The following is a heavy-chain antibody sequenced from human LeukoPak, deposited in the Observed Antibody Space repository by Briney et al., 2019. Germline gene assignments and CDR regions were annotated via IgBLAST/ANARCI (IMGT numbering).Heavy chain of an antibody. CDR3: ARGGDKAARPLDY. D-gene: IGHD6-6*01. J-gene: IGHJ4*02. V-gene: IGHV4-59*01. Sequence: SETLSLTCTVSGGSISSYCWNWIRQPPGKGLEWIGYVSYSGSSNYNASLKSRVTMSVDTSKNEFSLKLKCTTSAHTAVYYCARGGDKAARPLDYWGQGTLVTVSS. CDR2: VSYSGSS. CDR1: GGSISSYC.